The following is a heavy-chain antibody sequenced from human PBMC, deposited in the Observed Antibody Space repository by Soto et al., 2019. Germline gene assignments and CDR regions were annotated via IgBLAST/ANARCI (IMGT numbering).Heavy chain of an antibody. Sequence: AGGSLRLSCAASGFTFSSYGMHWVRQAPGKGLEWVAVISYDGSNKYYADSVKGRFTISRDNSKNTLYLQMNSLRAEDTAVYYCAKDVGYFVVVPAAISDAMDDWGQGTTVTV. D-gene: IGHD2-2*02. V-gene: IGHV3-30*18. J-gene: IGHJ6*02. CDR3: AKDVGYFVVVPAAISDAMDD. CDR2: ISYDGSNK. CDR1: GFTFSSYG.